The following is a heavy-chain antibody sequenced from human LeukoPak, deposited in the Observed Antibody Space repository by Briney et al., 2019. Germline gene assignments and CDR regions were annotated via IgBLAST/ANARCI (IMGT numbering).Heavy chain of an antibody. CDR3: ARDKVRGIPTKFDY. D-gene: IGHD3-10*01. CDR1: GYTFTNYD. J-gene: IGHJ4*02. Sequence: ASVKVSCKASGYTFTNYDITWVRQAPGQGLEWMGWISAYNGNTNYAQNLQGRVTMTTDISTSTAYMELRSLRSDDTAVYYCARDKVRGIPTKFDYWGQGTLVTVSS. V-gene: IGHV1-18*01. CDR2: ISAYNGNT.